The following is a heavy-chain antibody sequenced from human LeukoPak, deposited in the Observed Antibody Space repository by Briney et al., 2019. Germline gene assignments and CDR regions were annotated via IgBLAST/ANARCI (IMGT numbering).Heavy chain of an antibody. CDR3: ARTGSSGWSYFDY. CDR1: GFTFSSYG. V-gene: IGHV3-30*03. D-gene: IGHD6-19*01. J-gene: IGHJ4*02. CDR2: ISYDGSNK. Sequence: PGGSLRLSCAASGFTFSSYGMHWVRQAPGKGLEWVAVISYDGSNKYYADSVKGRFTISRDNSKNTLYLQMNSLRAQDTAVYYCARTGSSGWSYFDYWGQGTLVTVSS.